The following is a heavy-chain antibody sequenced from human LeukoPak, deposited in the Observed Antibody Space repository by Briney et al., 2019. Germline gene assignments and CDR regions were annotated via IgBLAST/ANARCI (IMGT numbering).Heavy chain of an antibody. Sequence: PGGSLRLSCAASGFTFSSYSMNWVRQAPGRGLEWVSSISSSSSYIYYADSVKGRFTISRDNAKNSLYLQMNSLRAEDTAVYYCARDPTPYSSGWYPPKDGYFDYWGQGTLVTVSS. J-gene: IGHJ4*02. CDR1: GFTFSSYS. D-gene: IGHD6-19*01. CDR2: ISSSSSYI. V-gene: IGHV3-21*01. CDR3: ARDPTPYSSGWYPPKDGYFDY.